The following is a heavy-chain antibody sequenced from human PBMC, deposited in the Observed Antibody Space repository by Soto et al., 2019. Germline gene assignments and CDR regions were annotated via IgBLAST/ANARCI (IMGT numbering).Heavy chain of an antibody. J-gene: IGHJ4*02. CDR2: IDSNGRST. CDR3: AKLIAQNFDY. D-gene: IGHD2-21*01. CDR1: GFTFSSYA. Sequence: EVQLLESGGGLVQPGGSLRLSCAASGFTFSSYAMSWVRQAPGKGLEWVSTIDSNGRSTNHADSVKGRFTISKDNSKNTLYLQMNSLRAEDTAVYYCAKLIAQNFDYWGQGTLVTVSS. V-gene: IGHV3-23*01.